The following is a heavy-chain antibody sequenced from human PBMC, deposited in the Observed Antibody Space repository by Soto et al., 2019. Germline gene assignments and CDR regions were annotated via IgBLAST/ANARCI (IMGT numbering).Heavy chain of an antibody. V-gene: IGHV3-30*18. D-gene: IGHD3-22*01. CDR3: AKEGYDSSCLYYYYGMDV. J-gene: IGHJ6*02. CDR2: ISYDGSNK. Sequence: QVQLVESGGGVVQPGRSLRLSCAASGFTFSSYGMHWVRQAPGKGLEWVAVISYDGSNKYYADSVKGRFTSSRDNSKNTLYLQMNSLRAEETAVYYCAKEGYDSSCLYYYYGMDVWGQGTTVTVSS. CDR1: GFTFSSYG.